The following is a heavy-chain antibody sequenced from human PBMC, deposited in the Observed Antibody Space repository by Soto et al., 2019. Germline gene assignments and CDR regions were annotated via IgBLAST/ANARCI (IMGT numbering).Heavy chain of an antibody. CDR1: GFTFSTYT. CDR3: VREDGKVGTNSAFDY. D-gene: IGHD1-26*01. J-gene: IGHJ4*02. V-gene: IGHV3-21*01. Sequence: EVQVVESGGYLVKPGGSLRHSCASSGFTFSTYTMNWVRQAPGKGLEWVSSINGRGNYIYYAESVKGRFTISRDNAKNSLYLQMDRLRAEDTALYYCVREDGKVGTNSAFDYWGLGALVTVSS. CDR2: INGRGNYI.